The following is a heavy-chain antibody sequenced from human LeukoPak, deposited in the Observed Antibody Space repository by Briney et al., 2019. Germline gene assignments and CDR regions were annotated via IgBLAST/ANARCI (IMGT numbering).Heavy chain of an antibody. Sequence: GGSLRLSCAASGFTLSNHWMHWVRQAPGKGLVWVSRIDSDGTRTLYADSVKGRFTISRDDARNTLYLQMNSLRADDTAIYYCVRSSGFPDYWGQGTLVTVSS. CDR3: VRSSGFPDY. CDR1: GFTLSNHW. D-gene: IGHD3-22*01. CDR2: IDSDGTRT. V-gene: IGHV3-74*01. J-gene: IGHJ4*02.